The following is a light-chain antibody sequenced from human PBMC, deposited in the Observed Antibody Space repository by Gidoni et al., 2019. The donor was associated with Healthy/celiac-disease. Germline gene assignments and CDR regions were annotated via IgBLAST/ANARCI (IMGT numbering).Light chain of an antibody. CDR2: GAS. CDR3: QQYNNWPET. Sequence: VMKQSPATLSVSPGERATLSCRASQSVSSNLAWYQQKPGQAPRLLIYGASTRATGIPARFSGSGSGTEFTLTISSLQSEDFAAYYCQQYNNWPETFGQGTKVEIK. CDR1: QSVSSN. J-gene: IGKJ1*01. V-gene: IGKV3-15*01.